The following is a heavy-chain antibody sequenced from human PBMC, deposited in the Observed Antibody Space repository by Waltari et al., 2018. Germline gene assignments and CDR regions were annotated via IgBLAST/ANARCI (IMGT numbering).Heavy chain of an antibody. CDR1: GFAFNRDA. CDR2: ITEKDVPT. J-gene: IGHJ6*04. CDR3: AKKQREVGGGDFGMDV. Sequence: DAQVLESGGNLVQPGGSLGPSGAAAGFAFNRDAHTWVRQAPGKGLEWVSTITEKDVPTYGGSVKGRFTISRDNSRNSLYLQMNSLRVEDTALYYCAKKQREVGGGDFGMDVWGKGTTVIISS. V-gene: IGHV3-23*01. D-gene: IGHD3-16*01.